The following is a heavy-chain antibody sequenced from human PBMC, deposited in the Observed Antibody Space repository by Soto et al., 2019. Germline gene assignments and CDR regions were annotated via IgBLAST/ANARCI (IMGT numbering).Heavy chain of an antibody. J-gene: IGHJ6*02. Sequence: QVQLVQSGAEVKKPGSSVKVSCKASGGTFSSYAISWVRQAPGQGLEWMGGIIPTFGTANYSQKFQGRVTITADKTTSTAYMELSSLISEDTAVYYCGGDILTGYFSKRHYYGMDVWGQGTTVTVSS. V-gene: IGHV1-69*06. D-gene: IGHD3-9*01. CDR1: GGTFSSYA. CDR2: IIPTFGTA. CDR3: GGDILTGYFSKRHYYGMDV.